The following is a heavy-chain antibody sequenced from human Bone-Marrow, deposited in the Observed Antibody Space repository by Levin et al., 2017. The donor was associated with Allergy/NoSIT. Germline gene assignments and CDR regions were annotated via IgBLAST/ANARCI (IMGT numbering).Heavy chain of an antibody. J-gene: IGHJ6*03. CDR3: ARATVEWLPNYYSYMDV. D-gene: IGHD5-12*01. CDR2: ISGNGGRT. V-gene: IGHV3-23*01. Sequence: PGESLKISCAASGFTFSTYAMKWVRQAPGKGLECVSAISGNGGRTYYADSVKGRFTISRDNSKNTLYLQTNSLRAEDTAVYYCARATVEWLPNYYSYMDVWGKGTTATVSS. CDR1: GFTFSTYA.